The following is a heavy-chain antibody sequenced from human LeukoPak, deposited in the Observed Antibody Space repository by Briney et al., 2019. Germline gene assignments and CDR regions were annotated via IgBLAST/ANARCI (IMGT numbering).Heavy chain of an antibody. Sequence: PRASVKVSCKASGYTFTSYGISWVRQAPGQGLEWMGWISAYNGNTNYAQKLQGRVTMTTDTSTSTAYMELRSLRSDDTAVYYCARDHGAAAGPNYYYMDVWGKGTTVTVSS. CDR1: GYTFTSYG. J-gene: IGHJ6*03. CDR2: ISAYNGNT. D-gene: IGHD6-13*01. CDR3: ARDHGAAAGPNYYYMDV. V-gene: IGHV1-18*01.